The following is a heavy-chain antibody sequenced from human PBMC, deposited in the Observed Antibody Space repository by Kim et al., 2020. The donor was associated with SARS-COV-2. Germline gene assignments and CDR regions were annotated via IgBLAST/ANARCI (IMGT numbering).Heavy chain of an antibody. D-gene: IGHD5-12*01. CDR1: GGTFSSYA. CDR3: ARSPIVVTLFGYYYYGMDV. Sequence: SVKVSCKASGGTFSSYAISWVRQAPGQGLEWMGGIILIFGTANYAQKFQGRLTITADESTSTAYMELNSLRSEDTAVYYCARSPIVVTLFGYYYYGMDVWRQGTTVTVSS. V-gene: IGHV1-69*13. CDR2: IILIFGTA. J-gene: IGHJ6*02.